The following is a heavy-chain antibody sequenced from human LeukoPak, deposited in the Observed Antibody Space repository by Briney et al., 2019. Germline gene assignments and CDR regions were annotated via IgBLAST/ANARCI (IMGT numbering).Heavy chain of an antibody. CDR3: ATAGYSSGWYAN. V-gene: IGHV1-24*01. CDR1: GYTLTELS. J-gene: IGHJ4*02. D-gene: IGHD6-19*01. CDR2: FDPEDGET. Sequence: ASVKVSCKVSGYTLTELSMHWVRQAPGKGLEWMGGFDPEDGETIYAQKFQGRVTMTEDTSTDTAYMELSSLRSEDTAVYYCATAGYSSGWYANWGQGTLVTVSS.